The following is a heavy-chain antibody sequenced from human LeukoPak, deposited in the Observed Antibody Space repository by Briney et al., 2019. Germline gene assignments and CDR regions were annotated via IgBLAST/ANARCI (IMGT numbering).Heavy chain of an antibody. CDR2: INPNSGGT. J-gene: IGHJ5*02. CDR3: ARDHYSSSCYSVEYNWFDP. D-gene: IGHD6-13*01. Sequence: ASVKVSCRASGYTFTGYYMHWVRQAPGQGLEWMGWINPNSGGTNYAQKFQGRVTMTRDTSISTAYMELSRLRSDDTAVYYCARDHYSSSCYSVEYNWFDPWGQGTLVTVSS. V-gene: IGHV1-2*02. CDR1: GYTFTGYY.